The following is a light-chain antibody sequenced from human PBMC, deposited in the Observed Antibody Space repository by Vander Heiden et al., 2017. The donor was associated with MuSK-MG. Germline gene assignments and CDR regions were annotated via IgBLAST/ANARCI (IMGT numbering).Light chain of an antibody. V-gene: IGLV3-19*01. CDR3: NSRDSSGNHPVV. CDR2: GKN. CDR1: SLRSDY. J-gene: IGLJ2*01. Sequence: SSELTQDPAVSVALGQPVRITCQRDSLRSDYASWYQQKPGQAPGLVIYGKNNRPSGIPDRFSGSSSGNTASLTITGAQAEDEADYYCNSRDSSGNHPVVFGGGTKLTVL.